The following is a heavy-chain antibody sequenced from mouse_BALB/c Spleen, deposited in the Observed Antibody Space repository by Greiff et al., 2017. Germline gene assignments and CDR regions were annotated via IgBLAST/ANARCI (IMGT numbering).Heavy chain of an antibody. CDR2: INPSNGGT. Sequence: QVQLKESGAELVKPGASVKLSCKASGYTFTSYWMHWVKLRPGQGFEWIGEINPSNGGTNYNEKFKRKATLTVDKSSSTAYMQLKSLTSEDSAVYYCARGTTVWAMDYWGQGTSVTVSS. D-gene: IGHD1-1*01. CDR1: GYTFTSYW. CDR3: ARGTTVWAMDY. V-gene: IGHV1-53*01. J-gene: IGHJ4*01.